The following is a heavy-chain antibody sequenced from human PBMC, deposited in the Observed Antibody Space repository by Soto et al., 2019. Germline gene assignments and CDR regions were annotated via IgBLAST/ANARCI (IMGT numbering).Heavy chain of an antibody. V-gene: IGHV3-48*02. J-gene: IGHJ4*02. CDR2: IGGGGRLI. Sequence: EVQLVESGGGLVQRGGSLRLSCAASGFTFSSFSMNWVRQAPGRGLEWISYIGGGGRLISYADSVKGRFAISRDNAQNSLYLQMDSLRDEDTAVYYCARDLCWAFDCWGQGTLVTVSS. CDR1: GFTFSSFS. CDR3: ARDLCWAFDC. D-gene: IGHD2-15*01.